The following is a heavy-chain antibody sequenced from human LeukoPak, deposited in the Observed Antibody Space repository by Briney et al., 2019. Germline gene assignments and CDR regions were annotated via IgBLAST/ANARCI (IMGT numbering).Heavy chain of an antibody. CDR2: IYSSGST. J-gene: IGHJ4*02. CDR1: GGSIRSYY. Sequence: SETLSLTCTVSGGSIRSYYWSWIRQPPGKGLEWIAYIYSSGSTNYNPSLESRITISVDTSKNQFSLKLRSVTAADTAVYYCARSRIGGSGPPYYWGQGTLVTVSS. D-gene: IGHD3-10*01. V-gene: IGHV4-59*08. CDR3: ARSRIGGSGPPYY.